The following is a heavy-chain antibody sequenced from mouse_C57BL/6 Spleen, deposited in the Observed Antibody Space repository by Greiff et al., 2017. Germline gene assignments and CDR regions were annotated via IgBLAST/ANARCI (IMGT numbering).Heavy chain of an antibody. CDR1: GFTFSSYA. D-gene: IGHD2-10*01. Sequence: EVKLMESGGGLVKPGGSLKLSCAASGFTFSSYAMSWVRQTPEKRLEWVATISDGGSYTYYPDNVKGRFTISRDNAKNNLYLQMSHLKSEDTAMYYWARAYYGNNYFDYWGQGTTLTVSS. J-gene: IGHJ2*01. V-gene: IGHV5-4*03. CDR2: ISDGGSYT. CDR3: ARAYYGNNYFDY.